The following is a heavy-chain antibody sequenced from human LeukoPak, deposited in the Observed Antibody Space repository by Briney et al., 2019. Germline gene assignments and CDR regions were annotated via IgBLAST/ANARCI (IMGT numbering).Heavy chain of an antibody. CDR3: TTGADIVATNYYYYYYGMDV. J-gene: IGHJ6*02. V-gene: IGHV3-15*01. CDR1: GFTLRNAW. D-gene: IGHD5-12*01. Sequence: GGSLRLSCAASGFTLRNAWMSWLRQAPGKGLEWVGRIKSKTDGGTTDYAAPVKGRFTISRDDSKNTLYLQMNSLKTEDTAVYYCTTGADIVATNYYYYYYGMDVWGQGTTVTVSS. CDR2: IKSKTDGGTT.